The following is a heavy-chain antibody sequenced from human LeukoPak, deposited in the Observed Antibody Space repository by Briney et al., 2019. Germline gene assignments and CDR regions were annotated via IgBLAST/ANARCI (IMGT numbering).Heavy chain of an antibody. CDR2: ISGSGDNT. CDR3: AKDRAWGSSYSGYDYLVDY. Sequence: QSGGSLRLSCAASGFTFSSYAMSWVRQVPGKGLEWVSVISGSGDNTYYADSVKGRFTISRDNSKNTLYLQMNSLRAEDTAVYYCAKDRAWGSSYSGYDYLVDYWGQGTLVTVSS. CDR1: GFTFSSYA. V-gene: IGHV3-23*01. J-gene: IGHJ4*02. D-gene: IGHD5-12*01.